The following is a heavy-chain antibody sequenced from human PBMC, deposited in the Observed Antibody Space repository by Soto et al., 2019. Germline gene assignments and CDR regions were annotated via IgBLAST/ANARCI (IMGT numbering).Heavy chain of an antibody. Sequence: SETLSLTCTVSGGSISSYYWSWIRQPPGKGLEWIGYIYYSGSTNYNPSLKSRVTISVDTSKNQFSLKLSSVTAADTAVYYCATLQTTVTARYYYYYMDVWGKGTTVTVS. CDR2: IYYSGST. J-gene: IGHJ6*03. D-gene: IGHD4-17*01. CDR3: ATLQTTVTARYYYYYMDV. V-gene: IGHV4-59*01. CDR1: GGSISSYY.